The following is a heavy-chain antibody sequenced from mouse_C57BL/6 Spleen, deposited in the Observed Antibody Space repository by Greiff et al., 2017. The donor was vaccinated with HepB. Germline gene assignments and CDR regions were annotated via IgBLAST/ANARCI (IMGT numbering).Heavy chain of an antibody. D-gene: IGHD3-2*02. V-gene: IGHV1-18*01. CDR2: INPNNGGT. CDR3: ARPAQATSWFAY. Sequence: EVQLQESGPELVKPGASVKIPCKASGYTFTDYNMDWVKQSHGKSLEWIGDINPNNGGTIYNQKFKGKATLTVDKSSSTAYMELRSLTSEDTAVYYCARPAQATSWFAYWGQGTLVTVSA. CDR1: GYTFTDYN. J-gene: IGHJ3*01.